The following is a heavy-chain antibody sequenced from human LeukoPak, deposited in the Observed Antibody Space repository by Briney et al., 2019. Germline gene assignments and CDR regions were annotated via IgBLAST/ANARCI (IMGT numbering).Heavy chain of an antibody. CDR3: ARDLSSAAGNDY. CDR2: INPNSGGT. Sequence: ASVKVSCKASGYTFTGYYMHWVRQAPGQELEWMGWINPNSGGTNYAQKFQGRVTMTRDTSISTAYMELSRLRSDDTAVYYCARDLSSAAGNDYWGQGTLVTVSS. V-gene: IGHV1-2*02. D-gene: IGHD6-13*01. CDR1: GYTFTGYY. J-gene: IGHJ4*02.